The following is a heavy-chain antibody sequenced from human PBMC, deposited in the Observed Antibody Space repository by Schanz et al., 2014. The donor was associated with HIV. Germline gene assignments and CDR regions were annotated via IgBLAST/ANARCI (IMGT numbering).Heavy chain of an antibody. J-gene: IGHJ3*02. D-gene: IGHD2-21*02. Sequence: EVQLVESGGGLVKPGGSLRLSCAASGFTFSNAWMNWVRQAPGKGLEWVGRIKSKTDGGTTDYAAPVKGRFTISRDNSKNTLNLQMNSLRAEDTAVYYCARGQDIVVVTADFDIWGQGTMVTVSS. CDR1: GFTFSNAW. CDR2: IKSKTDGGTT. CDR3: ARGQDIVVVTADFDI. V-gene: IGHV3-15*01.